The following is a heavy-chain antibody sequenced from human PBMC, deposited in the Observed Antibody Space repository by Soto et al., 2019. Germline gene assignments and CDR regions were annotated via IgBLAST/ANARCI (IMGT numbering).Heavy chain of an antibody. CDR2: INVDGSNR. CDR1: GFNFISHW. D-gene: IGHD3-3*02. V-gene: IGHV3-74*01. Sequence: EVQLVESGGGLVQPGGSLRLSCAASGFNFISHWIHWVRQAPGKGLVWVSRINVDGSNRNYADSVKGRFTISRDNAKNTVYLQMNSLRADDTAVYFCARGIYQKYGMDVWGLGTTV. CDR3: ARGIYQKYGMDV. J-gene: IGHJ6*02.